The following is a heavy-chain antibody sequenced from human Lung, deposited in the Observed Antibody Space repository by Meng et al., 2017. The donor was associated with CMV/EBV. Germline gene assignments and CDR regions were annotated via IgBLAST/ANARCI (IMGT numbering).Heavy chain of an antibody. CDR1: GYTFTAYI. D-gene: IGHD3-3*01. Sequence: ASVKVSCKASGYTFTAYIMHWLRQAPGQGLEWMGWINPHSGGTKYAQKFQGRVTMTRDTSISTAYMELSSLRSDDTAVYYCATIGGLYYDFWNYWGQGTLVXVSS. CDR2: INPHSGGT. V-gene: IGHV1-2*02. J-gene: IGHJ4*02. CDR3: ATIGGLYYDFWNY.